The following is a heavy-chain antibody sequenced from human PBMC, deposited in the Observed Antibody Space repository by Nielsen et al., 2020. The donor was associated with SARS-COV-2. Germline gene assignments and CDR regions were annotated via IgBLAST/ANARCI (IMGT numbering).Heavy chain of an antibody. Sequence: VQVSCKASGGTFSSYAISWVRQAPGQGLEWMGRIIPILGIANYAQKFQGRVTITADKSTSTAYMELSSLRSEDTAVYYCAKGSPEVGAPHYYGMDVWGQGTTVTVSS. D-gene: IGHD1-26*01. CDR1: GGTFSSYA. V-gene: IGHV1-69*04. J-gene: IGHJ6*02. CDR2: IIPILGIA. CDR3: AKGSPEVGAPHYYGMDV.